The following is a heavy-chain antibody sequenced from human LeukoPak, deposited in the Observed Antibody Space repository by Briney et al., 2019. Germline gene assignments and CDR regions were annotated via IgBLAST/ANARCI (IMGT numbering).Heavy chain of an antibody. CDR3: ARDYCTTMIVVAPCMDV. D-gene: IGHD3-22*01. V-gene: IGHV1-69*04. CDR2: IIPILGIA. CDR1: GGTFSSYA. J-gene: IGHJ6*02. Sequence: ASVKVSCKASGGTFSSYAISWVRQAPGQGLEWMGRIIPILGIANYAQKFQGRVTITADKSTSTAYMELSSLRSEDTAVYYCARDYCTTMIVVAPCMDVWGQGTTVTVSS.